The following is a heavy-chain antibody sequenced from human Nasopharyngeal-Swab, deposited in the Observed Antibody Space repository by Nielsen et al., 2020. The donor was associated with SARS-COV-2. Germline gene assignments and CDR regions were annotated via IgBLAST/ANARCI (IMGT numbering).Heavy chain of an antibody. CDR2: VYYSGST. CDR3: ARDGLVYGSSWYGDNWFDP. CDR1: GVSISSSSYY. J-gene: IGHJ5*02. Sequence: SETLSLTCSVSGVSISSSSYYWGWIRQPPGKGLEWIGSVYYSGSTYYSPSLKSRVTISVDTSKNQFSLKLSSVTAADTAVYYCARDGLVYGSSWYGDNWFDPWGQGTLVTVSS. V-gene: IGHV4-39*02. D-gene: IGHD6-13*01.